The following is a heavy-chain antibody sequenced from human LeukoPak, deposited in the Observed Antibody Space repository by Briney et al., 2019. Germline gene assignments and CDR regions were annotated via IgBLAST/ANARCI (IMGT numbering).Heavy chain of an antibody. CDR1: GYRFTSYW. CDR2: IDPSDSYT. D-gene: IGHD1-26*01. Sequence: GESLKISCKGSGYRFTSYWINWVRQMPGKGLEWMGRIDPSDSYTNYSPSFQGHVTISADKSISTAYLQWSSLKASDTAMYYCARRGWEVEGFDYWGQGTLVTASS. V-gene: IGHV5-10-1*01. CDR3: ARRGWEVEGFDY. J-gene: IGHJ4*02.